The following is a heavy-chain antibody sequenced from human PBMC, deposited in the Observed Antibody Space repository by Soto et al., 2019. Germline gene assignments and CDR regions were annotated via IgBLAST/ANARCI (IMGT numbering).Heavy chain of an antibody. J-gene: IGHJ6*02. CDR1: GFTVSSNY. CDR2: IYSGGST. V-gene: IGHV3-66*01. CDR3: ARGGREVEMATIFFYYYGMDV. Sequence: GGSLRLSCAASGFTVSSNYMSWVRQAPGKGLEWVSVIYSGGSTYYADSVKGRFTISRDNSKNTLYLQMNSLRAEDTAVYYCARGGREVEMATIFFYYYGMDVWGQGTTVTVSS. D-gene: IGHD5-12*01.